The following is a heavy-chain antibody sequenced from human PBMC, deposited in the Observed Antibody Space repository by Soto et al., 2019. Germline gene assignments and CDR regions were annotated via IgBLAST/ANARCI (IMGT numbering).Heavy chain of an antibody. J-gene: IGHJ3*02. CDR1: GYTFTSYV. D-gene: IGHD4-17*01. Sequence: ASVKVSCKASGYTFTSYVISWVRQAPGQGLEWMGWISAYNGNTNYAQKLQGRVTMTTDTSTSTAYMELRSLRSDDTAVYYCARDRTVTTRNPFDAFDIWGQGTMVTVSS. V-gene: IGHV1-18*01. CDR2: ISAYNGNT. CDR3: ARDRTVTTRNPFDAFDI.